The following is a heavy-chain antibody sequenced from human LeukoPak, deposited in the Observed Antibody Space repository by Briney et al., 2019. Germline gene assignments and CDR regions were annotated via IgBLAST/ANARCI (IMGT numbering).Heavy chain of an antibody. D-gene: IGHD6-19*01. CDR3: AKDGAGYSSGWYHFDH. CDR1: GFSVSNNY. Sequence: GGSLRLSCAASGFSVSNNYMNWVRQAPGKGLEWVSVIHSDGNTYYADSVEGRFTISRDKSKNTLYLQMNSLRAEDTAVYYCAKDGAGYSSGWYHFDHWGQGILVTVSS. J-gene: IGHJ4*02. V-gene: IGHV3-53*01. CDR2: IHSDGNT.